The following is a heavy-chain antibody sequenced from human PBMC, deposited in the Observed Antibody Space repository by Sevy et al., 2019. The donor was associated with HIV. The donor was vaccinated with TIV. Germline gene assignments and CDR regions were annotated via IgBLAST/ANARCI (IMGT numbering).Heavy chain of an antibody. CDR3: AKAGNDYVWGSYRYHD. Sequence: GGSLRLSCAASGFTFSDYAMAWVRQAPGKGLDWVSSISGGVDKIYYADSVKGRFTISRDNSTNTLYLQMNSLRADDTAVYYCAKAGNDYVWGSYRYHDWGQGTLVTVSS. CDR2: ISGGVDKI. V-gene: IGHV3-23*01. D-gene: IGHD3-16*02. J-gene: IGHJ4*02. CDR1: GFTFSDYA.